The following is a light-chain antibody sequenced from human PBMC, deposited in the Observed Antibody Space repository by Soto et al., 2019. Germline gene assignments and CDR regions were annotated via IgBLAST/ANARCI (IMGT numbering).Light chain of an antibody. V-gene: IGKV1-9*01. CDR3: QQRNRYHFT. Sequence: DIQLTQSPSFLSASVGDRVTVTCRASQGISSYLAWYQQKPGKAPKLLIYAASTLQSGVPSRFSGSESGTEFTLTISSLQPDGFATNNFQQRNRYHFTFGGWTKVDMK. CDR1: QGISSY. CDR2: AAS. J-gene: IGKJ4*01.